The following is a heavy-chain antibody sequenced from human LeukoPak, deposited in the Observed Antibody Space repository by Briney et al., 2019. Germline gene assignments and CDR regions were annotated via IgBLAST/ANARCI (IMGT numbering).Heavy chain of an antibody. J-gene: IGHJ4*02. D-gene: IGHD3-3*01. V-gene: IGHV3-23*01. Sequence: PGGSLRLSCAASGFTFSSYAMSWVRQAPGKGLEWVSAISGSGGSTYYADSVKGRFTISRDNSKNTLFLQMNSLGAEDTAVYYCAKQNDFWSGSHDNWGQGTLVTVSS. CDR3: AKQNDFWSGSHDN. CDR1: GFTFSSYA. CDR2: ISGSGGST.